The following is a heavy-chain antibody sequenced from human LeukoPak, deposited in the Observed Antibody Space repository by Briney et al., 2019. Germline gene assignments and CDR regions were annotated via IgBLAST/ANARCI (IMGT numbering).Heavy chain of an antibody. D-gene: IGHD3-22*01. CDR2: IRSKANSYAT. Sequence: GGSLKLSCAASGFTFSGSAMHWVRQASGKGLEWVGRIRSKANSYATAYAASVKGRFTISRDDSKNTAYLQMNSLKTEDTAVYYCTRHPTYYYDSGDYWGQGTLVTVSP. CDR1: GFTFSGSA. CDR3: TRHPTYYYDSGDY. J-gene: IGHJ4*02. V-gene: IGHV3-73*01.